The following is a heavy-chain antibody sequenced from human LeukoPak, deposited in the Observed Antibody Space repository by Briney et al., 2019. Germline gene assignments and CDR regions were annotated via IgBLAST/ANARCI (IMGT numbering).Heavy chain of an antibody. Sequence: PSDTLSLTCAVYGGSFSGYYWRCIRQPPGKGLEWIGEINHSGSTNYSPSLKSRVTISADTSKNQFSLKLSSVTAADTAVFYCARGVLYRNGRVFKYWGQGTLVTVSS. CDR1: GGSFSGYY. CDR2: INHSGST. CDR3: ARGVLYRNGRVFKY. D-gene: IGHD5-24*01. J-gene: IGHJ4*02. V-gene: IGHV4-34*01.